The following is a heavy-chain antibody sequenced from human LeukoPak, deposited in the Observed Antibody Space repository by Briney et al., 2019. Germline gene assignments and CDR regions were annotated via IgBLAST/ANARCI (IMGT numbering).Heavy chain of an antibody. Sequence: ASVKVSCKASRYTFTIYYMHWVRQAPGQGLEWMGMINPSGGSTSYAQKFQGRVTMTRDTSTSTVYMELSSLRSEDTAVYYCARERGSGMGGYYYYYYGMDVWGQGTTVTVSS. V-gene: IGHV1-46*01. CDR1: RYTFTIYY. CDR3: ARERGSGMGGYYYYYYGMDV. D-gene: IGHD3-10*01. CDR2: INPSGGST. J-gene: IGHJ6*02.